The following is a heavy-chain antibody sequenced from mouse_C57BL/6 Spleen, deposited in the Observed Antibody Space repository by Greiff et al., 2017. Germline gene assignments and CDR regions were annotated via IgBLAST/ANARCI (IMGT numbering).Heavy chain of an antibody. J-gene: IGHJ2*01. D-gene: IGHD1-1*01. V-gene: IGHV1-55*01. CDR3: ARGGNLLLLVDY. CDR1: GYTFTSYW. Sequence: QVQLQQPGAELVKPGASVKMSCKASGYTFTSYWITWVKQRPGQGLEWIGEIYPGSGSTNYNEKFKSKATLTVDTSSSTAYMQLSSLTSEDSAVYYCARGGNLLLLVDYWGQGTTLTVSS. CDR2: IYPGSGST.